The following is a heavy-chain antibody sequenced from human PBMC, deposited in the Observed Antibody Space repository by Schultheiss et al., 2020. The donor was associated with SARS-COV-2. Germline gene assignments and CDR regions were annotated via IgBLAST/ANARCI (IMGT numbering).Heavy chain of an antibody. Sequence: ASVKVSCKASGYTFTSYYMHWVRQAPGQGLEWMGWINPNSGGTNYAQKFQGRVTMTRDTSTSTVYMELSSLRSEDTAVYYCARSLPMGAHTVAGHFDYWGQGTLVTVSS. CDR2: INPNSGGT. V-gene: IGHV1-2*02. CDR1: GYTFTSYY. J-gene: IGHJ4*02. D-gene: IGHD6-19*01. CDR3: ARSLPMGAHTVAGHFDY.